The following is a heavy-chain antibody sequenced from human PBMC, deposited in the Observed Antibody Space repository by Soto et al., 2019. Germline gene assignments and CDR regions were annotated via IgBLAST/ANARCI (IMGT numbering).Heavy chain of an antibody. CDR2: ISAYNGNT. CDR3: ARDAPRLDY. J-gene: IGHJ4*02. Sequence: QVQLVQSGAEVKKPGASVKVSCKASGYTFASYAISRMRQAPGQGLEWMGWISAYNGNTNYAQKLQGRVTMTTETSTSTAYMELRSLESDDTALYYCARDAPRLDYWGPGPRVNVSS. CDR1: GYTFASYA. D-gene: IGHD4-17*01. V-gene: IGHV1-18*01.